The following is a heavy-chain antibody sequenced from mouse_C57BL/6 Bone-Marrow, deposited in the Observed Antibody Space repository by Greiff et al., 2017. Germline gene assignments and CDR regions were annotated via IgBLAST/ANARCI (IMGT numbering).Heavy chain of an antibody. J-gene: IGHJ3*01. D-gene: IGHD1-3*01. CDR3: ARSGRSGPAWFDY. Sequence: QVQLQQSGAELVRPGTSVKLSCKASGYTFTSYWMHWVKQRPGHGLEWIGVIDPSDSYTNYNQKFKGKATLTVDTSSSTAYMQLSSLTSADSAVXDSARSGRSGPAWFDYWGQGTLGTVAA. V-gene: IGHV1-59*01. CDR2: IDPSDSYT. CDR1: GYTFTSYW.